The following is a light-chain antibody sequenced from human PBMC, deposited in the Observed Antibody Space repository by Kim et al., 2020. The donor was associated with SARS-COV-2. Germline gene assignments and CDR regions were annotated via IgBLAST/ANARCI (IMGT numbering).Light chain of an antibody. J-gene: IGLJ1*01. CDR1: SLRSYY. Sequence: SSELTQDPAVSVALGQTVRITCQGDSLRSYYASWYQQKPGQAPVLVIYGKNNRPSGIPDRFSGSSSGNTASLTITGAQAEDEADYSCNSRDSSGNHPWVF. CDR3: NSRDSSGNHPWV. V-gene: IGLV3-19*01. CDR2: GKN.